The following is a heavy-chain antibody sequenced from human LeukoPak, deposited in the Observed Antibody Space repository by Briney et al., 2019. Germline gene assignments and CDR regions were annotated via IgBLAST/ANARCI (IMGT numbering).Heavy chain of an antibody. J-gene: IGHJ6*02. D-gene: IGHD2-2*01. CDR2: INAGNGDT. CDR1: GYTFAKYA. Sequence: GASVTVSCKASGYTFAKYAVHWVRQAPGQRPEWMGWINAGNGDTRYSQKFQGGVTITRDTSASTAYMELSSLRSEDTAVYYCARSILVVPVASHYNYGVDVWGQGTTVTVSS. V-gene: IGHV1-3*01. CDR3: ARSILVVPVASHYNYGVDV.